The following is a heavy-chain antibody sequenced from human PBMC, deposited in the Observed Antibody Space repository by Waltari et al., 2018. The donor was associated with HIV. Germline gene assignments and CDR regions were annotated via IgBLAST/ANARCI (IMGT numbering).Heavy chain of an antibody. J-gene: IGHJ4*02. V-gene: IGHV4-34*01. CDR1: GGYFRDYY. CDR2: INHSGST. Sequence: QVQLQQWGAALLKPSETLSLTCADYGGYFRDYYWTWSRQPPGKGLGWTGAINHSGSTNYKPPLKSRVTISVDTSKNQFSLKLSSVTAADTAVYYCARRGFRFCSSTTCLDYWGQGTLVTVSS. CDR3: ARRGFRFCSSTTCLDY. D-gene: IGHD2-2*01.